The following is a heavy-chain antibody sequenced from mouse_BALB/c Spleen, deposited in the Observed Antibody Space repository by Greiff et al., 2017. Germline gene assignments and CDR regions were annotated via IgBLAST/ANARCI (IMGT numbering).Heavy chain of an antibody. CDR2: IHYSGST. V-gene: IGHV3-1*02. J-gene: IGHJ2*01. D-gene: IGHD2-10*02. CDR1: GYSITSGYS. CDR3: ARDKYGNCEEGTDFDY. Sequence: EVKLQESGPDLVKPSQSLSLTCTVTGYSITSGYSWHWIRQFPGNKLEWMGYIHYSGSTNYNPSLKSRISITRDTSKNQFFLQLNSVTTEDTATYYCARDKYGNCEEGTDFDYWGQGTTLTVSS.